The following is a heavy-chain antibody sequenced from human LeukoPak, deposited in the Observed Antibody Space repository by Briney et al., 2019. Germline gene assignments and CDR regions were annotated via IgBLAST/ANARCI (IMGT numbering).Heavy chain of an antibody. CDR3: ARLKTTVAGTPDAFDI. Sequence: GGSLRLSCAASGFTFSSYSMNWVRQAPGKGLEWVSYISSSSSTIYYADSVKGRFTISRDNAKNSLYLQMNSLRAEDTAVYYCARLKTTVAGTPDAFDIWGQGTMVTVSS. CDR1: GFTFSSYS. V-gene: IGHV3-48*04. CDR2: ISSSSSTI. J-gene: IGHJ3*02. D-gene: IGHD6-19*01.